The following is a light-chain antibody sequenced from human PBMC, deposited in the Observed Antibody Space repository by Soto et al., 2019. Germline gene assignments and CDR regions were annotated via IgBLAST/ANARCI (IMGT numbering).Light chain of an antibody. V-gene: IGKV3-20*01. CDR3: QQYGSSRFT. CDR2: GAS. CDR1: QSISSSY. Sequence: EIVLTQSPGTLSLSPGERATLSCRASQSISSSYLAWYLQRRGQAPRLLVYGASSRATGLPDRFSGSGSGADFTLTISRLEPEDFAVYYCQQYGSSRFTFGHGTKVDIK. J-gene: IGKJ3*01.